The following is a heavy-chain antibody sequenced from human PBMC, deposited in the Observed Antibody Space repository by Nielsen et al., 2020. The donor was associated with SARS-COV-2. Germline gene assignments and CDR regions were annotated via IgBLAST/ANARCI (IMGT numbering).Heavy chain of an antibody. CDR3: ARDLVVVAATGYYHYGMDV. D-gene: IGHD2-15*01. J-gene: IGHJ6*02. CDR2: INTNTGNP. V-gene: IGHV7-4-1*02. CDR1: GYTFTSYA. Sequence: ASVKVSCKASGYTFTSYAMNWVRQAPGQGLEWMGWINTNTGNPTYAQGFTGRFVFSLDTSVSTAYLQISSLKAEDTAVYYCARDLVVVAATGYYHYGMDVWGQGTTVTVSS.